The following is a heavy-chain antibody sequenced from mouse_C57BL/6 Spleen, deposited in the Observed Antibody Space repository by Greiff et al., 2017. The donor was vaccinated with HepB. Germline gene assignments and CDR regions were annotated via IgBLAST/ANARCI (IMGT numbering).Heavy chain of an antibody. CDR1: GYTFTSYW. V-gene: IGHV1-53*01. CDR3: ARGIYYCGSNFAY. D-gene: IGHD1-1*01. J-gene: IGHJ3*01. CDR2: INPSNGGT. Sequence: QVQLQQPGPELVKPGASVKLSCKASGYTFTSYWMHWVKQRPGQGLEWIGNINPSNGGTNYNGEFKSKATLTEDKSSSPDYMQFSILTSEGSAVYYCARGIYYCGSNFAYWGQGTLVTVSA.